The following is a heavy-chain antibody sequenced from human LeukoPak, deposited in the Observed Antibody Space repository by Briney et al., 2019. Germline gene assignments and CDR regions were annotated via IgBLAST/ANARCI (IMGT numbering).Heavy chain of an antibody. Sequence: SETLSLTCTVSGGSISSYYWSWIRQPPGKGLEWIGYIYYRGSTNYKSSLKSRVTISVDTSKNQFSLKLSSVTAADTAVYYCARRPYYYDSSGYRDYWGQGTLVTVSS. J-gene: IGHJ4*02. CDR3: ARRPYYYDSSGYRDY. D-gene: IGHD3-22*01. CDR2: IYYRGST. CDR1: GGSISSYY. V-gene: IGHV4-59*08.